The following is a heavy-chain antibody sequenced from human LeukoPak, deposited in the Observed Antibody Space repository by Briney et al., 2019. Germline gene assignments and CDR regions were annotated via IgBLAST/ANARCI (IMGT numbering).Heavy chain of an antibody. Sequence: MPSETLSLTCAVYGGSLSDYYWSRIRQPPGKGLEWIGYIWYSGFTYYNPSLKSRVTISVDTSKDQFFLKLSSVTAADTAMYYCARVRDWFDPWGQGTLVTVSS. CDR3: ARVRDWFDP. CDR2: IWYSGFT. D-gene: IGHD4/OR15-4a*01. J-gene: IGHJ5*02. CDR1: GGSLSDYY. V-gene: IGHV4-34*01.